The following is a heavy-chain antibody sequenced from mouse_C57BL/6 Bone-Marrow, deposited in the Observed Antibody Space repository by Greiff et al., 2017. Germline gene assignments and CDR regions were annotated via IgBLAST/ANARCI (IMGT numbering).Heavy chain of an antibody. CDR2: ISSGSSTI. Sequence: EVKLMESGGGLVKPGGSLKLSCAASGFTFSDYGMHWVRQAPEKGLEWVAYISSGSSTIYYADTVKGRFTISRDNAKNTLFLQMTSLRSEDTAMYYCARKVLGAMDYWGQGTSVTVSS. J-gene: IGHJ4*01. V-gene: IGHV5-17*01. CDR1: GFTFSDYG. CDR3: ARKVLGAMDY. D-gene: IGHD1-3*01.